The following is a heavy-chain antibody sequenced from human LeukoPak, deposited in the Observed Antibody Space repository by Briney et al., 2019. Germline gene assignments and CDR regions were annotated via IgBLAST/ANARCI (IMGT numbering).Heavy chain of an antibody. J-gene: IGHJ5*02. V-gene: IGHV4-34*01. D-gene: IGHD3-22*01. CDR1: GGSFSGYD. CDR3: ARGLALYDSSSNDP. CDR2: INHSGST. Sequence: SETLSLTCAVYGGSFSGYDWSWIRQPPGKGLEWIGEINHSGSTNYNPSLKSRVTISVDTSKNQFSLKLSSVTAADTAVYYCARGLALYDSSSNDPWGQGTLVTVSS.